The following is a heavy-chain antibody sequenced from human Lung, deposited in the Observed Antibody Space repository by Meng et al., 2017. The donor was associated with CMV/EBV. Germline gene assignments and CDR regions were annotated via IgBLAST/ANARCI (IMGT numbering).Heavy chain of an antibody. D-gene: IGHD3-10*01. Sequence: GSLSLTCSVSGGSISGYYWSWIRQPPGKGLEWIGYFYYGGSTNYNPSLKSRVTISVDTSKNQFSLKLRTVTAADTAGYYCARDLSGDWFDPWGQGTLVTVSS. CDR2: FYYGGST. CDR1: GGSISGYY. V-gene: IGHV4-59*12. CDR3: ARDLSGDWFDP. J-gene: IGHJ5*02.